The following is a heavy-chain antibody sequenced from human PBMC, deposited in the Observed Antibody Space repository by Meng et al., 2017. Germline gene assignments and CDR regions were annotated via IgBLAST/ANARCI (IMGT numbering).Heavy chain of an antibody. D-gene: IGHD3-22*01. CDR2: IYYSGST. CDR3: ARDRGYYDSSGYGI. J-gene: IGHJ3*02. Sequence: GSLRLSCTVSGGSISSSSYYWGWIRQPPGKGLEWIGSIYYSGSTYYNPSLKSRVTISVDTSKNQFSLKLSSVTAADTAVYYCARDRGYYDSSGYGIWGQGTMVTVSS. V-gene: IGHV4-39*07. CDR1: GGSISSSSYY.